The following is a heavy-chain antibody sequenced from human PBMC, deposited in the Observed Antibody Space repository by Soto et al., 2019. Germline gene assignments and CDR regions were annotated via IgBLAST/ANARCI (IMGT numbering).Heavy chain of an antibody. CDR1: GGTFSSYA. Sequence: SVKVSCKASGGTFSSYAISWVRQAPGQGLEWMGGIIPIFGTANYAQKFQGRVTITADKSTSTAYMELSSLRSEDTAVYYCARGPNSSSIAGRPYYYYGMDVWGQGTTVTVSS. V-gene: IGHV1-69*06. J-gene: IGHJ6*02. CDR3: ARGPNSSSIAGRPYYYYGMDV. CDR2: IIPIFGTA. D-gene: IGHD6-6*01.